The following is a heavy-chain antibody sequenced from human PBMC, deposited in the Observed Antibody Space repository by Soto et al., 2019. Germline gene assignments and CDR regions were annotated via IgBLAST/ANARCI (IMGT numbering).Heavy chain of an antibody. D-gene: IGHD3-16*02. V-gene: IGHV1-69*13. Sequence: ASVKVSCKASGGTFSSYAISWVRQAPGQGLEWMGGIIPIFGTANYAQKFQGRVTITADESTSTAYMELSSLRSEDTAVYYCASNERVEYDYVWGSYRYNWFDPSGQGTLVTVSS. CDR1: GGTFSSYA. CDR3: ASNERVEYDYVWGSYRYNWFDP. J-gene: IGHJ5*02. CDR2: IIPIFGTA.